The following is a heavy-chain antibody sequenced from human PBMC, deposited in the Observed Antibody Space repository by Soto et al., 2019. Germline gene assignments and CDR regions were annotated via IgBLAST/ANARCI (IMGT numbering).Heavy chain of an antibody. Sequence: GAPVKVSCKGSGYTFTGYYMHWGRQAPGQGLEGMGWINPNSGGTNYAQKFQGWVTMTRDTSISTAYMELSRLRSDDTAVYYCARDRTVKIRGGPYYYYYGMDVWGQGPTVTVSS. J-gene: IGHJ6*02. CDR2: INPNSGGT. V-gene: IGHV1-2*04. CDR3: ARDRTVKIRGGPYYYYYGMDV. D-gene: IGHD4-17*01. CDR1: GYTFTGYY.